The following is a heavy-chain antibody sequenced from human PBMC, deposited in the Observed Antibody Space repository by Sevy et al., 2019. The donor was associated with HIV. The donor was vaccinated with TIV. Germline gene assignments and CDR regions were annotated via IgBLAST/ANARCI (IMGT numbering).Heavy chain of an antibody. CDR3: ARPSSFRYYDFWSGYYPNYYGMDV. CDR2: IWYDGSNK. CDR1: GFTFSSYG. J-gene: IGHJ6*02. V-gene: IGHV3-33*01. D-gene: IGHD3-3*01. Sequence: GGCLRLSCAASGFTFSSYGMHWVRQAPGKGLEWVAVIWYDGSNKYYADSVKGRFTISRDNSKNTLYRQMNSLRAEDTAVYYCARPSSFRYYDFWSGYYPNYYGMDVWGQGTTVTVSS.